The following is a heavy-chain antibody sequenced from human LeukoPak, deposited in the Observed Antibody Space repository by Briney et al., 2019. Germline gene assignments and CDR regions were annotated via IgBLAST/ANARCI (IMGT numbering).Heavy chain of an antibody. CDR3: ATLRYGSGSYYADY. D-gene: IGHD3-10*01. V-gene: IGHV3-30*03. J-gene: IGHJ4*02. Sequence: GGSLRLSCAASGFTFRNYGMHWVRQAPGKGLEWVSIISYDGSNKYYADSVKGRFTISRDNSQSTLYLQMNNLRTEDTAIYFCATLRYGSGSYYADYWGQGTQVTVSS. CDR2: ISYDGSNK. CDR1: GFTFRNYG.